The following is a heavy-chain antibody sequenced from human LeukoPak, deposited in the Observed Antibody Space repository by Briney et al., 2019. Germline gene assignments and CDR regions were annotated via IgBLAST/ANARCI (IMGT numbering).Heavy chain of an antibody. CDR1: GGSISSGPYY. CDR3: ARKGYCSGGSCQSSDY. CDR2: IYYGENT. Sequence: SETLSLTCTVSGGSISSGPYYWGWIRQPPGKGLEWIGNIYYGENTYYNPSLKSRVTISIDTSKNQFYLKLSSLTAADTAVYYCARKGYCSGGSCQSSDYWGQGTLVTVSS. D-gene: IGHD2-15*01. V-gene: IGHV4-39*01. J-gene: IGHJ4*02.